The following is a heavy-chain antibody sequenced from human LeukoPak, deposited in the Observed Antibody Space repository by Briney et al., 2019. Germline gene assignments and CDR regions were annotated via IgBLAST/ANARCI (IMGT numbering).Heavy chain of an antibody. CDR2: INPNSGGT. V-gene: IGHV1-2*02. J-gene: IGHJ5*02. CDR3: ARDRVGATYRSDP. CDR1: GYTFTSYG. Sequence: ASVKVSCKASGYTFTSYGISWVRQAPGQGLEWMGWINPNSGGTNYAQKFQGRVTMTRDTSISTAYMELSRLRSDDTAVYYCARDRVGATYRSDPWGQGTLVTVSS. D-gene: IGHD1-26*01.